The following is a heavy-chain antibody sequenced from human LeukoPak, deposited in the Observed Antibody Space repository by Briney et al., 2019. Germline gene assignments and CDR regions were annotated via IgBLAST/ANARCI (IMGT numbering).Heavy chain of an antibody. D-gene: IGHD4-11*01. Sequence: GESLKISCKASGYTFTSYGISWVRQAPGQGLEWMGWISAYNGNTNYAQKLQGRVTMTTDTSTSTAYMELRSLRSDDTAVYYCARGGATVRRGNYYYGMDVWGQGTTVTVSS. J-gene: IGHJ6*02. CDR2: ISAYNGNT. CDR1: GYTFTSYG. CDR3: ARGGATVRRGNYYYGMDV. V-gene: IGHV1-18*01.